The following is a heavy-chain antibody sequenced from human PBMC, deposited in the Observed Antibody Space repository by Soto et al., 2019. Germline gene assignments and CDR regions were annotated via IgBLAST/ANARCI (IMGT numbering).Heavy chain of an antibody. D-gene: IGHD3-3*01. CDR2: ISAYNGNT. CDR3: ASSERFLEWLLNTGAYYYGMDV. V-gene: IGHV1-18*01. CDR1: GYTFTSYG. Sequence: ASVKVSCKASGYTFTSYGISWVRQAPGQGLEWMGWISAYNGNTNYAQKLQGRVTMTTDTSTSTAYMELRSLRSDDTAVYYCASSERFLEWLLNTGAYYYGMDVWGQGTTVTVSS. J-gene: IGHJ6*02.